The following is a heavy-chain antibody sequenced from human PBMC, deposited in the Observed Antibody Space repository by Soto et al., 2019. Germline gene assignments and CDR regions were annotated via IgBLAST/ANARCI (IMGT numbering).Heavy chain of an antibody. CDR1: GGSFSGYY. J-gene: IGHJ4*02. Sequence: QVQLQQWGAGLLKPSETLSLTCAVYGGSFSGYYWSWIRQPPGKGLEWIGEINHSGSTNYNPSLKSRVTISVDTSKNQFSLKLSSVTAADTAVYYCARSGADGPFDYWGQGTLVTVSS. V-gene: IGHV4-34*01. D-gene: IGHD3-10*01. CDR3: ARSGADGPFDY. CDR2: INHSGST.